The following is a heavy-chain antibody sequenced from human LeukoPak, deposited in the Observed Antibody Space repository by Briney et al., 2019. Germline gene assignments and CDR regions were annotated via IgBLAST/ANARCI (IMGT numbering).Heavy chain of an antibody. CDR3: ARDPAWAAAGIWFDP. Sequence: GGSLRLSCAASGFTFDDYGMSWVRHAPGKGVEWVSGINWNGGSTVYADSVKGRFIISRDNAKNSLYLQMNSLRAEDTALYYCARDPAWAAAGIWFDPWGQGTLVTVSS. D-gene: IGHD6-13*01. J-gene: IGHJ5*02. CDR2: INWNGGST. CDR1: GFTFDDYG. V-gene: IGHV3-20*04.